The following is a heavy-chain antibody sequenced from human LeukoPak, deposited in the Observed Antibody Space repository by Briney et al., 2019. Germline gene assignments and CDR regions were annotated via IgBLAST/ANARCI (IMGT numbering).Heavy chain of an antibody. J-gene: IGHJ4*02. V-gene: IGHV4-34*01. D-gene: IGHD5-24*01. CDR1: GGSSSGYY. CDR3: ARDLSNYFFDY. Sequence: SETLSLTCAVYGGSSSGYYWSWIRQPPGKALEWIGEINHSGSTKYNPSLKSRVTISVDTSKNQCSLKLSSVTAAGTAVYYCARDLSNYFFDYWGRGTLVTVSS. CDR2: INHSGST.